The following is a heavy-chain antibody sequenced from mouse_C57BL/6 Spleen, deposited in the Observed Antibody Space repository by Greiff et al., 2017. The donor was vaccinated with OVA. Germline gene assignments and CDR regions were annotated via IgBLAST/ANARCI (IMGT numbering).Heavy chain of an antibody. CDR2: IYPGSGST. J-gene: IGHJ2*01. D-gene: IGHD2-10*01. V-gene: IGHV1-55*01. CDR1: GYTFTSYW. Sequence: QVQLQQSGAELVKPGASVKMSCKASGYTFTSYWITWVKQRPGQGLEWIGDIYPGSGSTNYNEKFKSKATLTVDTSSSTAYMQLSSLTSEDSAVYYCARSYYGNSYYFDYWGQGTTLTVSS. CDR3: ARSYYGNSYYFDY.